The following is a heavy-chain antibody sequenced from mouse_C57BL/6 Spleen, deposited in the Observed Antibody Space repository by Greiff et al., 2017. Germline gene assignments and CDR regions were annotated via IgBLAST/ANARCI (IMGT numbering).Heavy chain of an antibody. V-gene: IGHV14-2*01. J-gene: IGHJ2*01. CDR1: GFNIKDYY. CDR2: IDPEDGET. D-gene: IGHD2-1*01. Sequence: DVKLQESGAELVKPGASVKLSCTASGFNIKDYYMHWVKQRTEQGLEWIGRIDPEDGETKYAPKFQGKATITADTSSNTAYLQLSSLTSEDTAVYYCARIYYGNYVLYYFDYWGQGTTLPVSS. CDR3: ARIYYGNYVLYYFDY.